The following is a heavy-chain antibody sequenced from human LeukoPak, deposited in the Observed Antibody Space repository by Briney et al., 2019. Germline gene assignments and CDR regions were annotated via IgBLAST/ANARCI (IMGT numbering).Heavy chain of an antibody. CDR1: GDTFTGDN. CDR3: ARAVRVTTDFDC. V-gene: IGHV1-2*02. Sequence: ASVTVSCKASGDTFTGDNIHWMRQPPGQGLEWMGWINPNGGGTNYAQTFQGRVTITMDTYITTVCMEVSGVTPDDTAVYYCARAVRVTTDFDCWGQGTLVTVSS. D-gene: IGHD2-21*02. J-gene: IGHJ4*02. CDR2: INPNGGGT.